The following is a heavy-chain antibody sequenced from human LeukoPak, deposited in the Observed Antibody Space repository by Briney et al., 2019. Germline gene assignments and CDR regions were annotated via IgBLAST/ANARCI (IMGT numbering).Heavy chain of an antibody. CDR1: GYTFTGYY. CDR2: IIPIFGTA. D-gene: IGHD2-2*01. Sequence: GASVKVSCKASGYTFTGYYMHWVRQAPGQGLEWMGGIIPIFGTANYAQKFQGRVTMTTDTSTSTAYMELRSLRSDDTAVYYCARDVVPADAAAFDIWGQGTMVTVSS. J-gene: IGHJ3*02. V-gene: IGHV1-2*02. CDR3: ARDVVPADAAAFDI.